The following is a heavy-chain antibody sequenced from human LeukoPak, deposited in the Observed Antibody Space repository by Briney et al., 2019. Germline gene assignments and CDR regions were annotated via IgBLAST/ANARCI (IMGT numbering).Heavy chain of an antibody. D-gene: IGHD6-6*01. V-gene: IGHV4-59*01. J-gene: IGHJ4*02. CDR1: GGSISSYY. Sequence: SETLSLTCTVSGGSISSYYWSWIRQPPGKGLEWIGYIYYSGSTNYNPSLKSRVTIPVDTSKNQFSLKLSSVTAADTAVYYCARAKYSRNFDYWGQGTLVTVSS. CDR3: ARAKYSRNFDY. CDR2: IYYSGST.